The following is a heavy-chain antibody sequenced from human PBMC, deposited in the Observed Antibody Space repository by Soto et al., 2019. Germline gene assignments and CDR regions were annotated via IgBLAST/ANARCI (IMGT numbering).Heavy chain of an antibody. Sequence: SETLSLTCAVYGGSFSGYYWSWIRQPPGKGLEWIGEINHSGSTNYNPSLKSRVTISVDTSKNQFSLKLSSVTAADTAVYYCARLSRYNWKGKSDYWGQGTLVTVSS. CDR1: GGSFSGYY. V-gene: IGHV4-34*01. J-gene: IGHJ4*02. D-gene: IGHD1-20*01. CDR2: INHSGST. CDR3: ARLSRYNWKGKSDY.